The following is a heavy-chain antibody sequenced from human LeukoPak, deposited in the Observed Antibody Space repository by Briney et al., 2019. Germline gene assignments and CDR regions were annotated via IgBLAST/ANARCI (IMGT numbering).Heavy chain of an antibody. V-gene: IGHV3-15*01. CDR1: GFTFSNAW. D-gene: IGHD2-15*01. CDR2: IKSKGSGGTA. Sequence: GSPRLSCAASGFTFSNAWMSWVRQAPGKGLEWVGRIKSKGSGGTADFAAPVQGRFTISRDDSKSTLYLQMNSLKTEDTAVYYCATVKDTTSWAFDYWGQGTLVTVSS. J-gene: IGHJ4*02. CDR3: ATVKDTTSWAFDY.